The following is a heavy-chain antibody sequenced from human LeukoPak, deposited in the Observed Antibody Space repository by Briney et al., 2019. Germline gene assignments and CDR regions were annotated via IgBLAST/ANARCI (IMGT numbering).Heavy chain of an antibody. CDR2: IYYSGST. CDR3: ARVTGGYDSHFDY. Sequence: PGGSLRLSCAASGFTFSSYDMSWIRQPPGKGLEWIGYIYYSGSTNYNPSLKSRVTISVDRSKNQFSLKLSSVTAADTAVYYCARVTGGYDSHFDYWGQGTLVTVSS. V-gene: IGHV4-59*12. J-gene: IGHJ4*02. D-gene: IGHD5-12*01. CDR1: GFTFSSYD.